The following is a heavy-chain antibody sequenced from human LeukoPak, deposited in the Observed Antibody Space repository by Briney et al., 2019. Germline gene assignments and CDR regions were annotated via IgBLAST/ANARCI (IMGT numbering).Heavy chain of an antibody. D-gene: IGHD3-16*01. V-gene: IGHV1-2*02. CDR1: GYTFTSYD. Sequence: ASVKVSCKASGYTFTSYDINWVRQATGQGLEWMGWISPNSGGTNYAQKFQGRVTMTRDTSISTAYMELSRLRSDDTAVYYCASFRQGYRYVWGSPGAFDIWGQGTMVTVSS. CDR2: ISPNSGGT. CDR3: ASFRQGYRYVWGSPGAFDI. J-gene: IGHJ3*02.